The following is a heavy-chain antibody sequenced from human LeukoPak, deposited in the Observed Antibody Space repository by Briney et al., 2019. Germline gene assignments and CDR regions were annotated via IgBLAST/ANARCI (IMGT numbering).Heavy chain of an antibody. Sequence: GGSLRLSCAASGLDFSSNWMRWVRHAPGQGLLWVSRIKGDGISTNYADSVKGRFTISRDIAKNTLYLQMNSLRAGDTGVYYCAKDHYWSIDYWGRGTLVTVSS. CDR2: IKGDGIST. D-gene: IGHD3-3*01. J-gene: IGHJ4*02. CDR3: AKDHYWSIDY. CDR1: GLDFSSNW. V-gene: IGHV3-74*01.